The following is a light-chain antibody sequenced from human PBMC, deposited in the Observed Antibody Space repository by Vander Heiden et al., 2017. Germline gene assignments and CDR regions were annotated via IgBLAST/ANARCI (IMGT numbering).Light chain of an antibody. Sequence: QSALPQPASVSGSPGQSITISCTGTSSDVGSYNLVSWYQQHPGKAPKLMIYEGSKRPSGVSNRFSGSKSGNTASLTISGLQAADEADYYCCSYAGSSTYVFGTGTKVTVL. CDR1: SSDVGSYNL. V-gene: IGLV2-23*01. CDR2: EGS. CDR3: CSYAGSSTYV. J-gene: IGLJ1*01.